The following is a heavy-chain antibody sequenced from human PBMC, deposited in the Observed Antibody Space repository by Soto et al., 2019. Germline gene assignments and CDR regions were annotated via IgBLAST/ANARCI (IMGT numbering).Heavy chain of an antibody. Sequence: GGSLRLSCAASGFTFSSYGMHWVRQAPGKGLEWVAVIWYDGSNKYYADSVKGRFTISRDNSKNTLYLQMNSLRAEDTAVYYCAREYGDTAMVPLYFDYWGQGTLVTVSS. CDR2: IWYDGSNK. D-gene: IGHD5-18*01. J-gene: IGHJ4*02. CDR3: AREYGDTAMVPLYFDY. CDR1: GFTFSSYG. V-gene: IGHV3-33*01.